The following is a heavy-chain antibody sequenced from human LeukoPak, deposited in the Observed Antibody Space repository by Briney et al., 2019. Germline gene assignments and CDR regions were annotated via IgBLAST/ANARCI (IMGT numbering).Heavy chain of an antibody. D-gene: IGHD5-24*01. CDR2: ISAYNGNT. CDR3: ARDARYVEMATMNAFDI. CDR1: GYTFTNYG. V-gene: IGHV1-18*01. J-gene: IGHJ3*02. Sequence: GASVTVSCKASGYTFTNYGISWVRQAPGQGLAWMGWISAYNGNTNYAQKLQGRVTMTTDTSTSTAYMELRSLRSDDTAVYYCARDARYVEMATMNAFDIWGQGTMVTVSS.